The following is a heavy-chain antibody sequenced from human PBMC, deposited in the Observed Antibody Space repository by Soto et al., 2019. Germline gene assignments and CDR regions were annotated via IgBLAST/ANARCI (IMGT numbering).Heavy chain of an antibody. Sequence: PGGSLRLSCVASGFSFSNYGMHWVRQAPGKGLEWVAFVSSDGNNKYYAESVKGRFTISRDNSKNTLFLQVDRLTVDDTAVCYCAKDRVIQLLPIWPDPWGQGTLVTVSS. D-gene: IGHD2-2*01. CDR2: VSSDGNNK. V-gene: IGHV3-30*18. CDR1: GFSFSNYG. CDR3: AKDRVIQLLPIWPDP. J-gene: IGHJ5*02.